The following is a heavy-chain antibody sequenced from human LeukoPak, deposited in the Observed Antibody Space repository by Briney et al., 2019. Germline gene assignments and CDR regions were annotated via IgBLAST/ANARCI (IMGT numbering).Heavy chain of an antibody. V-gene: IGHV3-23*01. D-gene: IGHD1-7*01. CDR2: ISGSGVST. Sequence: GGSLRLACAASGFRFSSYAMSWVRQAPGKGLEWVSAISGSGVSTYYADSVKGRFTVSRDNSKNTLYLQMSSLRAEDTAVYYCAKDERNWNYNLASQTYDWGQGVLVTVSS. CDR1: GFRFSSYA. J-gene: IGHJ4*02. CDR3: AKDERNWNYNLASQTYD.